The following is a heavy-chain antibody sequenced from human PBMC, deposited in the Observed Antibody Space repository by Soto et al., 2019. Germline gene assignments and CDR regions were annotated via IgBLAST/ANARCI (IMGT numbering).Heavy chain of an antibody. V-gene: IGHV4-39*01. D-gene: IGHD3-3*01. J-gene: IGHJ6*03. Sequence: PSETLSLTCTVSGGSISSSSYYWGWIRQPPGKGLEWIGSIYYSGSTYYNPSLKSRVTISVDTSKNQFSLKLSSVTAADTAVYYCAGQYYDFWSGYYTRLEYYYYYMDVWGKGTTVTVSS. CDR1: GGSISSSSYY. CDR2: IYYSGST. CDR3: AGQYYDFWSGYYTRLEYYYYYMDV.